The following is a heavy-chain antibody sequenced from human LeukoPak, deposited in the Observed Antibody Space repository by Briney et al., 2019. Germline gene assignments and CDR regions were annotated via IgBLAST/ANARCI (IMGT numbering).Heavy chain of an antibody. V-gene: IGHV3-48*01. CDR3: ARDSRYIVVVPSTLPPNYYFDY. Sequence: GGSLRLSCAASGFTFSSYSMNWVRQAPGKGLEWVSYISSSSSTIYYADSVKGRFTISRDDSKKTLYLQMSSLRAEDTAVYYCARDSRYIVVVPSTLPPNYYFDYWGQGTLVTVSS. CDR2: ISSSSSTI. J-gene: IGHJ4*02. D-gene: IGHD2-2*01. CDR1: GFTFSSYS.